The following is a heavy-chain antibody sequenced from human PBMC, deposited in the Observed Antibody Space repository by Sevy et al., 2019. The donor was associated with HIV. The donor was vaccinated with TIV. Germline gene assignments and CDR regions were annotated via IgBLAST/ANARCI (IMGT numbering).Heavy chain of an antibody. Sequence: GESLKISCKGSGYGFTSYWIGWVRQMPGKGLEWMGIIYPGDSDTRYSPSFQGQVTISADKSISTAYLQWSSLKASDTAMYYCARQGYDSSGYNDKFDYWGQGTLVTVSS. CDR3: ARQGYDSSGYNDKFDY. V-gene: IGHV5-51*01. CDR2: IYPGDSDT. CDR1: GYGFTSYW. D-gene: IGHD3-22*01. J-gene: IGHJ4*02.